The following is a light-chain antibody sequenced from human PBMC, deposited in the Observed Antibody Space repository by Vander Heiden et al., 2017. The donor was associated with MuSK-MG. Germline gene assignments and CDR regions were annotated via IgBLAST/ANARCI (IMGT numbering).Light chain of an antibody. J-gene: IGKJ2*01. V-gene: IGKV4-1*01. CDR1: QTVLYSSNNKNY. CDR3: QQYYDIPRT. CDR2: WAS. Sequence: DIVMTQSPDSLAVSLGERATIHCKSSQTVLYSSNNKNYLAWYQQKAGQPPKLLIYWASTRESGVPDRFSGSGSGTDFTLTISSLQAEDVAVYYCQQYYDIPRTFGQGTKVEIK.